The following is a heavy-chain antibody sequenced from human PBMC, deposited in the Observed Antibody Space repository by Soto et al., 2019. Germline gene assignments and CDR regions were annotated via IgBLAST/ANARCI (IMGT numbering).Heavy chain of an antibody. D-gene: IGHD6-6*01. CDR1: GFTFSSYG. Sequence: QVQLVESGGGVVQPGRSLRLSCAASGFTFSSYGMHWVRQAPGKGLEWVAVISYDGSNKYYADSVKGTITISRDNYKSRLYLEMNSLIAEDTAVYYCAKDPHWDSSSSYYWGQGTLGTVSS. J-gene: IGHJ4*02. CDR3: AKDPHWDSSSSYY. V-gene: IGHV3-30*18. CDR2: ISYDGSNK.